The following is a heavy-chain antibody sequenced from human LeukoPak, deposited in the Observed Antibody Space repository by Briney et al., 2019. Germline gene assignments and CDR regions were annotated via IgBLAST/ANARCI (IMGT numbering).Heavy chain of an antibody. J-gene: IGHJ3*02. D-gene: IGHD1-20*01. CDR3: ARDFNNGSYNWNDADAFDI. CDR1: GFTFSSYS. Sequence: GGSLRLSRAASGFTFSSYSMNWVRQAPGKGLKWVSSISSSSSYIYYADSVKGRFTISRDNAKNSLYLQMNSLRAEDTAVYYCARDFNNGSYNWNDADAFDIWGQGTMVTVSS. V-gene: IGHV3-21*01. CDR2: ISSSSSYI.